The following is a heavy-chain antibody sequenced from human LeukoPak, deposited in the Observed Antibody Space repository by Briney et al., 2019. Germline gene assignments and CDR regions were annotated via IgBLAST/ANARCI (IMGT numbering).Heavy chain of an antibody. CDR3: AWGNQ. V-gene: IGHV3-23*03. D-gene: IGHD1-14*01. J-gene: IGHJ4*02. CDR2: IYSGGNT. CDR1: GFTFSSYA. Sequence: GGSLRLSCAASGFTFSSYAMSWVRQAPGKGLEWVSVIYSGGNTYYADSVKGRFTISRDNSKNTLYLQMNNLRAEDTAVYYCAWGNQWGQGTLVTVSS.